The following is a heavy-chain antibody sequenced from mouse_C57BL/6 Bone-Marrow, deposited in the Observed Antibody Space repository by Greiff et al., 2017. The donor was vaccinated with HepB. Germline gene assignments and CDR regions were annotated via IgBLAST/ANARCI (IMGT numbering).Heavy chain of an antibody. V-gene: IGHV2-2*01. D-gene: IGHD2-3*01. J-gene: IGHJ3*01. CDR3: ARKDGVAWFAY. CDR1: GFSLTSYG. CDR2: IWSGGST. Sequence: VQLQQSGPGLVQPSQSLSITCTVSGFSLTSYGVHWVRQSPGKGLEWLGVIWSGGSTDYNAAFISRLSISKDNSKSQVFFKMNSRQADDTAIYYCARKDGVAWFAYWGQGTLVTVSA.